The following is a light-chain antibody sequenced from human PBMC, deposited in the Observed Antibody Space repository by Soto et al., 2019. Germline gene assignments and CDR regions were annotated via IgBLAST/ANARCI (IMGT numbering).Light chain of an antibody. CDR1: QTVAKNY. Sequence: EIVLTQSLGTLSLSPGERATLSCRASQTVAKNYLAWYQQQPGQAPRLLIYDASTRATGIPDRFTGSGSATDFTLTINRLEPEDFAVYYCQQYASAPLTFGGGTKVEIK. CDR3: QQYASAPLT. V-gene: IGKV3-20*01. J-gene: IGKJ4*01. CDR2: DAS.